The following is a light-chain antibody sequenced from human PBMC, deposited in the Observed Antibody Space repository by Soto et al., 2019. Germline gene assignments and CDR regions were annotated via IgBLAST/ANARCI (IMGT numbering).Light chain of an antibody. Sequence: SVLTQPASVSGSPGQSITISCTGTSSDIGHYNYVSWYQQHPGNAPKLIIYDVSIRASGVSDRFSGSKSGNTASLTISGLQAEDEADYHCCSYTTTTSRVFGTGTKVTVL. J-gene: IGLJ1*01. CDR1: SSDIGHYNY. CDR2: DVS. CDR3: CSYTTTTSRV. V-gene: IGLV2-14*03.